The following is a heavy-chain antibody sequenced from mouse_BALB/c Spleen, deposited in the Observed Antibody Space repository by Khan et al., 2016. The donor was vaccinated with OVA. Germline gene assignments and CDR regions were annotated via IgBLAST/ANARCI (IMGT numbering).Heavy chain of an antibody. CDR1: GYTFTNYG. D-gene: IGHD2-10*01. V-gene: IGHV9-3-1*01. CDR2: INTYTGEP. Sequence: QIQLVQSGPELKKPGETVKISCKASGYTFTNYGMNWVKQSPGKALKWMGWINTYTGEPTYADDFKGRFAFSLETCATTAYLQINNLKNEDTATYFCARPPYFSYTLDYWGQGTSVTVSS. J-gene: IGHJ4*01. CDR3: ARPPYFSYTLDY.